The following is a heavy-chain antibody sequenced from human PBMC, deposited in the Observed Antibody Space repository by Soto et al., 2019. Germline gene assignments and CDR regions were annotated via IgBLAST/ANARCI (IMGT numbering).Heavy chain of an antibody. CDR2: IRSKANTYAT. J-gene: IGHJ6*02. CDR1: GFTFSDSA. V-gene: IGHV3-73*01. CDR3: SKKFDSATARPTHVYGMDA. D-gene: IGHD6-6*01. Sequence: PGGSLRLSCAASGFTFSDSAIHWARQSSGKGLEWVGHIRSKANTYATAYAASVKGRFTLSIDDQTHTAYLLLKSLKIEDTAMYYCSKKFDSATARPTHVYGMDAWGHGNRAPVSS.